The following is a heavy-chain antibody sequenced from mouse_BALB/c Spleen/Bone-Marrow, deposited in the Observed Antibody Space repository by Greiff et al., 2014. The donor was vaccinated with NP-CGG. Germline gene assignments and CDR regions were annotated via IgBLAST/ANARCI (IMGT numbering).Heavy chain of an antibody. CDR1: GYTFTSYW. CDR2: INPSTGYT. CDR3: VYGNYYLTY. Sequence: VNLVESGAELAKPGASVKMSCKASGYTFTSYWMHWVKQRPGQGLEWIGYINPSTGYTEYNQKFKDKATLTADRSSSTAYMQLSSLTSEDSAVYYCVYGNYYLTYWGQGTLVTVSA. V-gene: IGHV1-7*01. J-gene: IGHJ3*01. D-gene: IGHD2-1*01.